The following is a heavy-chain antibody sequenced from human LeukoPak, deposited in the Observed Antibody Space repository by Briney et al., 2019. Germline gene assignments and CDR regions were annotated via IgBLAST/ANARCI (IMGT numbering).Heavy chain of an antibody. J-gene: IGHJ6*03. D-gene: IGHD2-2*01. Sequence: SSETLSLTCTVSGGSISGYYWSWIRQPAGKGLEWIGRIYTSGSTNYNPSLKSRVTMSIDTSKNQFSLKLSSVTAADTAVYYCARDLLLLSGSAAIPPYYYYMDVWGKGTTVTVSS. CDR1: GGSISGYY. CDR3: ARDLLLLSGSAAIPPYYYYMDV. CDR2: IYTSGST. V-gene: IGHV4-4*07.